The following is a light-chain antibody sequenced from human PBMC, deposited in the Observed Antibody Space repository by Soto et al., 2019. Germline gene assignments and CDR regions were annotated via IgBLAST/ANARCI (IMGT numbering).Light chain of an antibody. CDR3: QVWDSTNNFV. Sequence: SYELTQPPSVSVAPGQTARITCGGNNFGSRTVHWYQQKPGQAPVLAVYDDSDRPSGIPERFSGSNSGNTATLTISRVEAGDEADYYCQVWDSTNNFVFGTGTKVTVL. J-gene: IGLJ1*01. CDR1: NFGSRT. CDR2: DDS. V-gene: IGLV3-21*02.